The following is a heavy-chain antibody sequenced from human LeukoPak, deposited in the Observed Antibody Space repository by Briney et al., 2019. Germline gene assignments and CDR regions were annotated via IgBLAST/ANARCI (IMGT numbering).Heavy chain of an antibody. CDR1: GGSFSDYW. Sequence: SETLSLTCAVYGGSFSDYWWTWIRQSPGKGLEWIGEVNHSGRTNYNPSLKSRVTISVDTSKNQFSLRLSTVTAADTAMYYCARLRSPGDFDYWGQGTLVTVSS. CDR3: ARLRSPGDFDY. V-gene: IGHV4-34*01. CDR2: VNHSGRT. J-gene: IGHJ4*02. D-gene: IGHD1-26*01.